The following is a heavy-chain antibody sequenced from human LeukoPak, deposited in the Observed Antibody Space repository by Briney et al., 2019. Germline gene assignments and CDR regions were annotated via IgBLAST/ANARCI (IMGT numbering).Heavy chain of an antibody. CDR3: ASSNMLYSRVLAD. CDR1: GGTFSSYA. D-gene: IGHD2-8*01. V-gene: IGHV1-69*01. J-gene: IGHJ4*02. CDR2: IIPIFGTA. Sequence: ASVKVSCKASGGTFSSYAISWVRQAPGQGREWLGGIIPIFGTANYAQKFQGRVTITADESTSTAYMELSSLRSEDTAVYYCASSNMLYSRVLADWGQGTLVTVSS.